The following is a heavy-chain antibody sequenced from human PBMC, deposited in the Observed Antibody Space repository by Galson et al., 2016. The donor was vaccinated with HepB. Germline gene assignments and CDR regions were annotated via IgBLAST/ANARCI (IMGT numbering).Heavy chain of an antibody. CDR1: SGYISSGGYN. CDR2: MYYNGAT. D-gene: IGHD1-14*01. J-gene: IGHJ2*01. CDR3: ARDANHWHIDL. Sequence: TLSLTCSVSSGYISSGGYNWHWIRQHPGKGLEWIGYMYYNGATYYSPSLKSRATISSDMSANQFSLKLSSVTAADTAVYYCARDANHWHIDLWGRGTLVTVSS. V-gene: IGHV4-31*03.